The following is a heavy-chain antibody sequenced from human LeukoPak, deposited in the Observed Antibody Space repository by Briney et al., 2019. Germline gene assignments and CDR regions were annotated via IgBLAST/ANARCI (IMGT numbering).Heavy chain of an antibody. Sequence: GGSLRLSCAASGFTFSTYTMNWVRLAPGKGLEWISYISRTGNSIYYADSVKGRFTISRDSAKNSLYLQMNSLRAEDTAVYYCARGPYSSNWYVDYWGQGTLVTVAS. J-gene: IGHJ4*02. CDR1: GFTFSTYT. V-gene: IGHV3-48*04. CDR3: ARGPYSSNWYVDY. D-gene: IGHD6-13*01. CDR2: ISRTGNSI.